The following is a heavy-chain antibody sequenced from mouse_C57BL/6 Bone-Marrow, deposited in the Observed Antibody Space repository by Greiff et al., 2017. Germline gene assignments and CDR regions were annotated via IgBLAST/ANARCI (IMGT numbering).Heavy chain of an antibody. Sequence: EVKVVESGGGLVQPGGSLSLSCAASGFTFTDYYMSWVRQPPGKALEWLGFIRNKANGYTTEYSASVKGRFTISRDNSQSILYLQMNALRAEDSATYYCARYGNYVDYAMDYWGQGTSVTVSS. V-gene: IGHV7-3*01. CDR2: IRNKANGYTT. CDR3: ARYGNYVDYAMDY. D-gene: IGHD2-1*01. J-gene: IGHJ4*01. CDR1: GFTFTDYY.